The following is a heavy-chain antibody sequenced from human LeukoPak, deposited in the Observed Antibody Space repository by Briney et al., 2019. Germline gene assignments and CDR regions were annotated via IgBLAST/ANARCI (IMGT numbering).Heavy chain of an antibody. J-gene: IGHJ6*03. Sequence: GGSLRLFCAASGFTFSTYTMNWVRQAPAKGLECVSSISSTSSYIYYADSVKGRFTISRDNAKNSLYLQMNSLRAEDTAMYYCARERRTTYGPYYYYYMDVWGKGTTVTVSS. V-gene: IGHV3-21*01. CDR2: ISSTSSYI. D-gene: IGHD4-11*01. CDR3: ARERRTTYGPYYYYYMDV. CDR1: GFTFSTYT.